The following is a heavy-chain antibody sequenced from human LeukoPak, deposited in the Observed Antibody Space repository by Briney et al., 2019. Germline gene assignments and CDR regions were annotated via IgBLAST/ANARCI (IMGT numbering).Heavy chain of an antibody. Sequence: KTGGSLRLSCAASGFTFSSYAMSWVRQAPGKGLEWVSGISRSSSYIYYADSVKGRFTISRDNAKNSLFLQMNSLRAEDTAVYYCARVEEATTFNPWGQGTLVTVSS. J-gene: IGHJ5*02. CDR1: GFTFSSYA. V-gene: IGHV3-21*01. CDR3: ARVEEATTFNP. D-gene: IGHD1-1*01. CDR2: ISRSSSYI.